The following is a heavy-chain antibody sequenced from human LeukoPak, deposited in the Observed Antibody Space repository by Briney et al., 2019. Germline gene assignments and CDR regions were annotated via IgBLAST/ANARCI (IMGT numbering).Heavy chain of an antibody. CDR2: IYYSGST. D-gene: IGHD3-10*01. Sequence: PSETLSLTCTVSGGSISSGGYYWSWIRQHPGKGLEWIGYIYYSGSTYYNPSLKSRVTISVDTSKNQFSLKLSSVTAADTAVYYCARETNYYGSGSYYNVVSYFDYWGQGTLVTVSS. J-gene: IGHJ4*02. CDR1: GGSISSGGYY. CDR3: ARETNYYGSGSYYNVVSYFDY. V-gene: IGHV4-31*03.